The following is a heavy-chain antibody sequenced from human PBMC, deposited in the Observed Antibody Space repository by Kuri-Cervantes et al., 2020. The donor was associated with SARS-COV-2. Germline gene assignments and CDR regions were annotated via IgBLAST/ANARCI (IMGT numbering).Heavy chain of an antibody. V-gene: IGHV3-23*01. CDR1: GFTFSSYS. D-gene: IGHD6-19*01. CDR2: ISGSAGNT. J-gene: IGHJ6*03. CDR3: ARAGRAVAGTSDYYMDV. Sequence: LSLTCAASGFTFSSYSMNWVRQAPGKGLEWVSGISGSAGNTYYADSVRGRFTISRDNSRSTLYLQMNSLRAEDTAVYYCARAGRAVAGTSDYYMDVWGTGTTVTVSS.